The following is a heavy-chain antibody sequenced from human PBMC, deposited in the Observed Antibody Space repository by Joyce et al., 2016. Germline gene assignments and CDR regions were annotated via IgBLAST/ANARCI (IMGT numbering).Heavy chain of an antibody. D-gene: IGHD3-22*01. Sequence: QVQLQESGPGLVKPSETLALTCTVSGYSISSGFYWGWIRQPPGKGLEWIASIFSTGHTSSNPSLKSRVVISVHTSTNRFSLLVNSVTAADTAIYYCARSFHDTPPYYPYFDYWGQGTLVTVSS. CDR3: ARSFHDTPPYYPYFDY. J-gene: IGHJ4*02. CDR2: IFSTGHT. CDR1: GYSISSGFY. V-gene: IGHV4-38-2*02.